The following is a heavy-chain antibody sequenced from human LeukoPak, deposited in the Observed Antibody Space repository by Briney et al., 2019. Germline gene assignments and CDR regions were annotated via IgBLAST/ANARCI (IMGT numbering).Heavy chain of an antibody. J-gene: IGHJ3*02. V-gene: IGHV4-34*01. D-gene: IGHD5-18*01. CDR1: GGSFSGYY. Sequence: SETLSLTCAVYGGSFSGYYWGWIRQPPGKGLEWIGEINHSGSTNYNPSLKSRVTISVDTSKNQFSLKLSSVTAADTAVYYCARGRDTAAFDIWGQGTMVTVSS. CDR3: ARGRDTAAFDI. CDR2: INHSGST.